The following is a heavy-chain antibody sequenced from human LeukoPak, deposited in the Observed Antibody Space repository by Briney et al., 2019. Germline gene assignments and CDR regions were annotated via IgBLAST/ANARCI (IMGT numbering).Heavy chain of an antibody. D-gene: IGHD6-13*01. Sequence: TGGSLRLSCAASGFTFSSYALSWFRQAPGKGPEWDSAISDSGVRTYYADSVKGRFTISRDNSKNTLYLQMNSLRAEDTAVYYCAKGGSSSWNPWGQGTLVTVSS. CDR1: GFTFSSYA. CDR3: AKGGSSSWNP. V-gene: IGHV3-23*01. CDR2: ISDSGVRT. J-gene: IGHJ5*02.